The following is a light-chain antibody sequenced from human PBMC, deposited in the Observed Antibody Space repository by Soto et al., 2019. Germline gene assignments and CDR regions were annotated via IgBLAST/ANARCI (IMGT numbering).Light chain of an antibody. CDR3: QQRSNWPWT. Sequence: EIVLTQSPATLSLSPGERATLSCRASQSVGSYLVWYQQKPGQAPRLLIYDSANRATGVPARFSGSGSGTDFPLSVSSLEPEDFAFYYCQQRSNWPWTFGHGTKVEIK. CDR1: QSVGSY. V-gene: IGKV3-11*01. J-gene: IGKJ1*01. CDR2: DSA.